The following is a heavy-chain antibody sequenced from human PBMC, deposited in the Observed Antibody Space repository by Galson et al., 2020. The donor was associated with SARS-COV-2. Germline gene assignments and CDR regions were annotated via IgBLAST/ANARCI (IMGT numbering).Heavy chain of an antibody. CDR2: ILYDGSNN. CDR3: ARAWVYDFWGGSPVGFYGMDV. D-gene: IGHD3-3*01. J-gene: IGHJ6*02. V-gene: IGHV3-30*04. CDR1: GFTFSSYA. Sequence: GGSLTLSCAASGFTFSSYAMHWVRQAPGKGLEWVAVILYDGSNNYYADSVKGRFTISRDNSKNTLYLQMNSRRAEDTAVYYCARAWVYDFWGGSPVGFYGMDVWGQGTTVTVSS.